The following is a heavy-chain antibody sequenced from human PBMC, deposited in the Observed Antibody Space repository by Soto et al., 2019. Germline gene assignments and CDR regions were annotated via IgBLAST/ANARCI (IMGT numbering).Heavy chain of an antibody. CDR3: GRDKYSGARYYLDF. CDR1: VFTFINYG. D-gene: IGHD1-26*01. J-gene: IGHJ4*02. CDR2: KWFFASGGNE. Sequence: GVSLRLSCSTSVFTFINYGIHLLLQAPGNGLEWVAVKWFFASGGNEYYADSVKGRFAISIDDSKQTAYLEMKSLRAEDTAVYYCGRDKYSGARYYLDFWGKGTQVNVSS. V-gene: IGHV3-33*01.